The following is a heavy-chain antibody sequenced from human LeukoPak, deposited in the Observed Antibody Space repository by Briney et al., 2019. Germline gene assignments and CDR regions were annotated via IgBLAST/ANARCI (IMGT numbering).Heavy chain of an antibody. CDR3: AKDKGYSGYDYGAPFDY. Sequence: PGRSLRLSCAASGFTFSSYAMHWVRQAPGKGLEWVAVISYDGSNKYHADSVKGRFTISRDNSKNTLYLQMNSLRAEDTAVYYCAKDKGYSGYDYGAPFDYWGQGTLVTVSS. CDR1: GFTFSSYA. V-gene: IGHV3-30-3*01. J-gene: IGHJ4*02. CDR2: ISYDGSNK. D-gene: IGHD5-12*01.